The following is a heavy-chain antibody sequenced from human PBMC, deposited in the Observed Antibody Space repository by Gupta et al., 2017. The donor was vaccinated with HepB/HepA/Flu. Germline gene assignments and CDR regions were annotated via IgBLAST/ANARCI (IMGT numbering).Heavy chain of an antibody. V-gene: IGHV3-23*01. D-gene: IGHD5-12*01. Sequence: EVQLLASGGGLAQPGGSFRLSCSARGFTFSNYAMRWVRQAPGKGLEWVSAIGGDGGRTYYIDSVRGRFTIARDNSKNTLYLQMNSLGAEDTAMYYCAKGPSGYSGYDWIYYFDYWGRGTLVTVSA. CDR2: IGGDGGRT. CDR1: GFTFSNYA. CDR3: AKGPSGYSGYDWIYYFDY. J-gene: IGHJ4*02.